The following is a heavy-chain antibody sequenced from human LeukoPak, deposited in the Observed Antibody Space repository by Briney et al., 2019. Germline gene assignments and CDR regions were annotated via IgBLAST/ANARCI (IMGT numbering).Heavy chain of an antibody. D-gene: IGHD3-16*01. CDR3: ARGAGLFGGYLDS. J-gene: IGHJ4*02. V-gene: IGHV4-59*01. CDR2: IYYSGST. Sequence: SETLSLTCTVSGGSISSYYWSWIRQPPGKGLEWIGYIYYSGSTNYNPSLKSRVTISVDTSKNQFSLKLSSVTAADTAIYYCARGAGLFGGYLDSWGQGTLVTVSS. CDR1: GGSISSYY.